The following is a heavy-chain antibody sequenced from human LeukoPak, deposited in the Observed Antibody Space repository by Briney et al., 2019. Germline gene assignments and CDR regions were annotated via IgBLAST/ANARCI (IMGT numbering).Heavy chain of an antibody. Sequence: GGSLRLSCAASGFTFSSYSMNWVRQAPGKGLEWVSYISSSGSTIYYADSVKGRFTISRDNAKNSLYLQMNSLRAEDTAVYYCAREVYSSSWVDYWGQGTLVTVSS. CDR2: ISSSGSTI. CDR1: GFTFSSYS. V-gene: IGHV3-48*04. D-gene: IGHD6-13*01. J-gene: IGHJ4*02. CDR3: AREVYSSSWVDY.